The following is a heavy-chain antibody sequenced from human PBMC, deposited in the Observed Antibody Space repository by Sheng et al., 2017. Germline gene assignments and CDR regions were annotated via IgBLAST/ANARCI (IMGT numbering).Heavy chain of an antibody. CDR1: GFMFSSYE. Sequence: ESGGGLVQPGGSLRLSCAASGFMFSSYEMNWVRQAPGKGLEWVSYISGSGTTISYADSVKGRFTLSRDNAESSLYLQMSSLRVEDTAVYYCARGPAGSMDVWGQGTTVIVSS. D-gene: IGHD3-10*01. V-gene: IGHV3-48*03. J-gene: IGHJ6*02. CDR3: ARGPAGSMDV. CDR2: ISGSGTTI.